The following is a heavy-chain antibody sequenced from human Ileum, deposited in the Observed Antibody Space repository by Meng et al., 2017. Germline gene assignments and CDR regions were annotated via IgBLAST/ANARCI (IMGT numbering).Heavy chain of an antibody. CDR2: ISSDGIDE. Sequence: GESLKISCAASGFTFSTYPIHWVRQAPVKGLEWVAAISSDGIDEYYADSAKGRFTISRDNSGNRVYLQMNTLTTEDTAVYYCVKPRRLALKAAVFDYWGQGALVTVSS. J-gene: IGHJ4*02. CDR3: VKPRRLALKAAVFDY. CDR1: GFTFSTYP. V-gene: IGHV3-30*01. D-gene: IGHD2-15*01.